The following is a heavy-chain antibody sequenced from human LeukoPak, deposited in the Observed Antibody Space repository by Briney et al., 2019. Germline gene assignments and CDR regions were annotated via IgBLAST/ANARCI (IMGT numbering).Heavy chain of an antibody. D-gene: IGHD3-10*01. V-gene: IGHV1-2*02. J-gene: IGHJ6*03. Sequence: EASVKVSCKASGYTFTGYYMHWVRQAPGQGLEWMGWINPNSGGTNYAQKFQGRVTMTRDTSISTAYMELSRLRSDDTAVYYCARDLRAHSKRFGDRHYYYMDVWGKGTTVTISS. CDR1: GYTFTGYY. CDR2: INPNSGGT. CDR3: ARDLRAHSKRFGDRHYYYMDV.